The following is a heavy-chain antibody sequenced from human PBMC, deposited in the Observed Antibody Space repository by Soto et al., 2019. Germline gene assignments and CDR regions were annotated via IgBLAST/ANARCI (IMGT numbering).Heavy chain of an antibody. Sequence: LRLSCAASGFTFTSYSMNWVRQAPGKGLEWVSSINSNSNYIYYADSVKGRFTISRDNAKKSLYLQMNSLRAEDSAVYYCARATFCSGGSCYDWFDPWGQGTLVTVSS. V-gene: IGHV3-21*01. CDR1: GFTFTSYS. J-gene: IGHJ5*02. CDR3: ARATFCSGGSCYDWFDP. D-gene: IGHD2-15*01. CDR2: INSNSNYI.